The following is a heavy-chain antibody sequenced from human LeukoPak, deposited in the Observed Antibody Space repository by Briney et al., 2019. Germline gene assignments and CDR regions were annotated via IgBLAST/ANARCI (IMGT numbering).Heavy chain of an antibody. CDR1: GFTFSSFA. V-gene: IGHV3-23*01. J-gene: IGHJ4*02. D-gene: IGHD1-26*01. Sequence: PGGSLRLSCAASGFTFSSFAMSWVRQTPGKGLEWVSGISASGGSTYYADSEKGRFTISRDNSQNTLYLQMNSLRAEDTAVYYCAKCISGSYPNKPYDYWGQGALVTVSS. CDR3: AKCISGSYPNKPYDY. CDR2: ISASGGST.